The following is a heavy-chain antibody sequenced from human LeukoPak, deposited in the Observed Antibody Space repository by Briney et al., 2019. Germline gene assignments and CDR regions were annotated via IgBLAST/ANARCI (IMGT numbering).Heavy chain of an antibody. D-gene: IGHD4-17*01. V-gene: IGHV3-15*01. CDR2: IKSKTDGGTT. Sequence: GGSLRLSCAASGFTFSSYGMHWVRQAPGKGLEWVGRIKSKTDGGTTDYAAPVKGRFTISRDDSKNTLYLRMNSLKTEDTAVYYCTTVVHDYGDYYFDYWGQGTLVTVSS. CDR1: GFTFSSYG. CDR3: TTVVHDYGDYYFDY. J-gene: IGHJ4*02.